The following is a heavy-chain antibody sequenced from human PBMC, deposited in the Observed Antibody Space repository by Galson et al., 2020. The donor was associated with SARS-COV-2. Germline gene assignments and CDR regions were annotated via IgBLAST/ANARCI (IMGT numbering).Heavy chain of an antibody. Sequence: ASVKVSCKASGYTFTSYYMHWVRQAPGQGLEWMGIINPSGGSTSYAQKFQGRVTMTRDTSTSTVYMELSSLRSEDTAVYYCARASIHVVVPAAYDYWGQGTLVTVSS. CDR2: INPSGGST. CDR1: GYTFTSYY. V-gene: IGHV1-46*01. J-gene: IGHJ4*02. D-gene: IGHD2-2*01. CDR3: ARASIHVVVPAAYDY.